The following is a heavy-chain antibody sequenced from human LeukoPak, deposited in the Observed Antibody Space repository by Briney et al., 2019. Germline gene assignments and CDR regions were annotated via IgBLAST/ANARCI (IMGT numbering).Heavy chain of an antibody. CDR3: ARSKNDGDYLGVGFDY. CDR2: INTNTGNP. V-gene: IGHV7-4-1*02. J-gene: IGHJ4*02. Sequence: ASVKVSCKASGYTSSSYAMNWVRQAPGQGLEWMGWINTNTGNPTYAQGFTGRFVFSLDTSVSTAYLQISSLQADDTVVYYCARSKNDGDYLGVGFDYWGQGTLVTVSS. CDR1: GYTSSSYA. D-gene: IGHD4-17*01.